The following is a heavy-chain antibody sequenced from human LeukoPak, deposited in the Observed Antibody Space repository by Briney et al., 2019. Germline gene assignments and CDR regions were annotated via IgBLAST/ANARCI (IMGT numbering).Heavy chain of an antibody. J-gene: IGHJ6*03. CDR3: ARVGIAAPGDYMDV. D-gene: IGHD6-13*01. CDR2: IYYSGST. CDR1: GGSISSYY. Sequence: NPSETLSLTCTVSGGSISSYYWSWIRQPPGKGLEWIGYIYYSGSTNYNPSLKSRVTISVDTSKNQFSLKLSSVTAADTAVYYCARVGIAAPGDYMDVWGKGTTVTVSS. V-gene: IGHV4-59*01.